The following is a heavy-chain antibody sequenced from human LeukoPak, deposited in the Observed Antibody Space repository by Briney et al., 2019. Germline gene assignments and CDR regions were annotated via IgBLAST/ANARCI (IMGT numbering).Heavy chain of an antibody. Sequence: GASVKVSCKASGYTFTSYGISWVRQAPGQGLEWMGWISAYNGNTNYAQKLQGRVTMTTDTSTSTAYMELRSLRSDDTAVYYCARGPAAAGTSYYYYYYMDVWGKGTTVTISS. J-gene: IGHJ6*03. CDR2: ISAYNGNT. CDR3: ARGPAAAGTSYYYYYYMDV. D-gene: IGHD6-13*01. V-gene: IGHV1-18*01. CDR1: GYTFTSYG.